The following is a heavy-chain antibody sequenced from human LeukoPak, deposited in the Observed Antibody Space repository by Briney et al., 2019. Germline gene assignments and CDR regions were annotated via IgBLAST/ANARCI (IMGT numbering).Heavy chain of an antibody. CDR2: ISGSGGST. J-gene: IGHJ5*02. CDR1: GFTFSSYA. CDR3: AKDLSGGYSYVSDWFDP. Sequence: GESLRLSCAASGFTFSSYAMSWVRQAPGKGLEWVSAISGSGGSTYYADSVKGRFTISRDNSKNTLYLQMNSLRAEDTAVYYCAKDLSGGYSYVSDWFDPWGQGTLVTVS. V-gene: IGHV3-23*01. D-gene: IGHD5-18*01.